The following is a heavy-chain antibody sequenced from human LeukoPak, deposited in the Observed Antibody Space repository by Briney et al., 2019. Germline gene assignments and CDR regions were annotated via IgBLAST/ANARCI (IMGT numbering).Heavy chain of an antibody. CDR1: GFTFSSFS. Sequence: GGSLRPSCAASGFTFSSFSMNWGRQAPGKGLGWVSSISSSSYIYYADSVKGRFTISRDNAKNSLYLQMNSLRAEDTAVYYCASGAAAGTWYYWGQGTLVTVSS. CDR2: ISSSSYI. CDR3: ASGAAAGTWYY. V-gene: IGHV3-21*01. J-gene: IGHJ4*02. D-gene: IGHD6-13*01.